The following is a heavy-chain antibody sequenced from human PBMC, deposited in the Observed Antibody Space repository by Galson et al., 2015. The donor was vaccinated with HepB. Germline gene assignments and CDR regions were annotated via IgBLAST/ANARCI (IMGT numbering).Heavy chain of an antibody. J-gene: IGHJ4*02. D-gene: IGHD2-2*01. CDR2: INTNTGNP. Sequence: SGAEVKTLGTSVKVSCKASGYTFTNYAMNWVRQAPGQGLEWMGWINTNTGNPTYAQGFTGRFVFSLDTSVSTAYLQISSLKAEDTAVYYCARRTELLAPDVSEWSSFLDYWGQGTLVTVSS. CDR3: ARRTELLAPDVSEWSSFLDY. V-gene: IGHV7-4-1*02. CDR1: GYTFTNYA.